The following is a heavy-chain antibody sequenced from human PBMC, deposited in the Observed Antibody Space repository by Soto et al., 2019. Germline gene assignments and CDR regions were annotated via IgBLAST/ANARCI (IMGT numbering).Heavy chain of an antibody. CDR3: AKTKEGGFDP. J-gene: IGHJ5*02. CDR2: FHYSLNT. Sequence: SETLSLTCTVSGDSITSNYWSWIRQSPGQGLEWIGYFHYSLNTNYNPSLKSRVIISVDTSKNQFFLKLTSVTAADTAMYYCAKTKEGGFDPWGQGILVTV. V-gene: IGHV4-59*01. CDR1: GDSITSNY. D-gene: IGHD3-16*01.